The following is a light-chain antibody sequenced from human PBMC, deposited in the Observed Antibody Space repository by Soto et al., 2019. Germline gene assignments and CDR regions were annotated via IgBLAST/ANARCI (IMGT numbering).Light chain of an antibody. CDR3: QQYSGYPT. CDR1: QDVGRL. CDR2: AAA. V-gene: IGKV1D-16*01. J-gene: IGKJ4*01. Sequence: DIQMTQSPSSLSASVGDTVTITCRASQDVGRLLAWYQQKPEKAPKSLIYAAARLQSEVPSRFSGSGSGTDFTLTISNLQPEDFATYYCQQYSGYPTFGGGTKVEIK.